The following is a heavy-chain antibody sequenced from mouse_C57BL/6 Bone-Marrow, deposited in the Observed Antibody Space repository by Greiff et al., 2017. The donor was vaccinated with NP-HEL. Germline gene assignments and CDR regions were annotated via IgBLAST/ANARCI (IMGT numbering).Heavy chain of an antibody. CDR2: IYPGSGST. Sequence: KPGQGLEWIGDIYPGSGSTNYNEKFKSKATLTVDTSSSTAYMQLSSLTSEDSAVYYCARHYGSSYWYFDVWGTGTTVTVSS. J-gene: IGHJ1*03. D-gene: IGHD1-1*01. CDR3: ARHYGSSYWYFDV. V-gene: IGHV1-55*01.